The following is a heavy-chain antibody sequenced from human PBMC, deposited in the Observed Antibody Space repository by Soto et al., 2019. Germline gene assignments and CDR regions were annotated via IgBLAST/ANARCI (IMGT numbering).Heavy chain of an antibody. CDR1: GGSISSRNYY. CDR3: ARLGGTAADYFDF. D-gene: IGHD6-13*01. J-gene: IGHJ4*02. CDR2: IYYNGFS. V-gene: IGHV4-39*02. Sequence: PSETLSLTCTVSGGSISSRNYYWGWVRQPPGKGLEWIGSIYYNGFSYYNPSLKTRVTISVDTSKNHFSLKVRSVTATDTAVYYFARLGGTAADYFDFRGQRTLVTVSS.